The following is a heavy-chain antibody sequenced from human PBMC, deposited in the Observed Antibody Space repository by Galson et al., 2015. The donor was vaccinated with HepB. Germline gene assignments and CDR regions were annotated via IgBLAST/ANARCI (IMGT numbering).Heavy chain of an antibody. CDR2: IRSKAYGGTK. V-gene: IGHV3-49*03. CDR3: TRDRRGGGGGNDY. J-gene: IGHJ4*02. Sequence: SLRLSCAASGFTFGDYAMSWFRQAPGKGLEWVGFIRSKAYGGTKEYAASVKGRFTISRDDSKSIAYLQMNSLKTEDTAVYYCTRDRRGGGGGNDYWGQGTLVTVSS. D-gene: IGHD3-10*01. CDR1: GFTFGDYA.